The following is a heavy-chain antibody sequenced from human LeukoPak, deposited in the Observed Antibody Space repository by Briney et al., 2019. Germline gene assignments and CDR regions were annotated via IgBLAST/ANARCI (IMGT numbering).Heavy chain of an antibody. Sequence: SVKVSCKVSGYTFTGYYLHWLRQASGQGLEWMGNITPLYGSTNYAHKFQGRLTIIADESAGTAYMELSRLKSEDTAIYYCARGEWHSNRYQYDGMDVWGQGTTGTASS. CDR1: GYTFTGYY. CDR3: ARGEWHSNRYQYDGMDV. CDR2: ITPLYGST. D-gene: IGHD3-3*01. V-gene: IGHV1-69*13. J-gene: IGHJ6*02.